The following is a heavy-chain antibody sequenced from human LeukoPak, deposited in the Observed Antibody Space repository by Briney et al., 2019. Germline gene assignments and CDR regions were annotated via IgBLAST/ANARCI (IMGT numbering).Heavy chain of an antibody. CDR2: IKQDGSAK. D-gene: IGHD2-21*01. V-gene: IGHV3-7*01. Sequence: GGYLRLSCAASGFTFSSYWMTWVRQAPGQGLEWVANIKQDGSAKFYVDSVKGRFTISRDNATNSLFLQTDGLRAEDSAVYYCVRYSRSITPAYWGQGTLVTVS. CDR3: VRYSRSITPAY. J-gene: IGHJ4*02. CDR1: GFTFSSYW.